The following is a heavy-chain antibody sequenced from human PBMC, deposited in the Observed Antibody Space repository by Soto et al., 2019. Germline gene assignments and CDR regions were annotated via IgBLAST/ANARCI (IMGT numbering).Heavy chain of an antibody. D-gene: IGHD1-26*01. CDR2: IYDSGSP. V-gene: IGHV4-59*01. Sequence: SETLSLTCTISGGSISVYYWSWIRQPPGQALEWIGYIYDSGSPYYNPSLRIRVIISADTSKNQISLKLTSATAADTAVYYCARGVGSSPPRYWGRGTLVTVSS. CDR1: GGSISVYY. CDR3: ARGVGSSPPRY. J-gene: IGHJ4*02.